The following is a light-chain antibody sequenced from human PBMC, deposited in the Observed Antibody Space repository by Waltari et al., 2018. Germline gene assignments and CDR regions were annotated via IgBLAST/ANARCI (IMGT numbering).Light chain of an antibody. Sequence: DIQMTQSPSSLSASVGDRVTITCRASQGISNSLAWYQQKPGTAPKLLLYAASRLESGVPSRFSGSGSGTDYTLTISSLQPEDFATYYCQQSYSNPPWTFGQGTKVEIK. J-gene: IGKJ1*01. V-gene: IGKV1-NL1*01. CDR2: AAS. CDR3: QQSYSNPPWT. CDR1: QGISNS.